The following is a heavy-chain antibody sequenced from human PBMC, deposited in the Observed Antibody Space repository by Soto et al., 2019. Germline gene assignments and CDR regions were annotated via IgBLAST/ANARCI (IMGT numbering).Heavy chain of an antibody. D-gene: IGHD3-10*01. V-gene: IGHV4-30-4*01. CDR2: IYHSGST. Sequence: QVQLQESGPGLVRPSQTLSLTCTVSGDSISDGNYYWSWIRQPPGKGLEWIGYIYHSGSTYYNPSLKSRVTISVDTSKNQFSLKLSSVTAADTAVYYCARVVRGDEIDYWGQGTLVTVSS. J-gene: IGHJ4*02. CDR1: GDSISDGNYY. CDR3: ARVVRGDEIDY.